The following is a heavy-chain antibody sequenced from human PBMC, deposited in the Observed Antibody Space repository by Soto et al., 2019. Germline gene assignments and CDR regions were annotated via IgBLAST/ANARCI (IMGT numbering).Heavy chain of an antibody. CDR3: ARATIVVVPAAQGAHYYYGMDV. Sequence: SVKVCCTSSACTFSSYAISWVRQASGQVLWCVVGIIAIFGTANYAQKFQGRVTITADESTSTAYMELSSLRSEDTAVYYCARATIVVVPAAQGAHYYYGMDVWGQGTTVTVSS. J-gene: IGHJ6*02. CDR2: IIAIFGTA. V-gene: IGHV1-69*13. CDR1: ACTFSSYA. D-gene: IGHD2-2*01.